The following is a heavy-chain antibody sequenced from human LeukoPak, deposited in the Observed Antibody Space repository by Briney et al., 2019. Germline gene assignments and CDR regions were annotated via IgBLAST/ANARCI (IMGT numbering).Heavy chain of an antibody. D-gene: IGHD3-22*01. V-gene: IGHV4-61*02. CDR2: IYTSGST. CDR3: ARGRDYYDSSGYYPTYYYYYYMDV. CDR1: GGSISSGSYY. J-gene: IGHJ6*03. Sequence: SQTLSLTCTVSGGSISSGSYYWSWIRQPAGKGLEWIGRIYTSGSTNSNPSLKIRVTISVDTSRNQFSLKLSSGTAADTAVYYCARGRDYYDSSGYYPTYYYYYYMDVWGKGTTVTVSS.